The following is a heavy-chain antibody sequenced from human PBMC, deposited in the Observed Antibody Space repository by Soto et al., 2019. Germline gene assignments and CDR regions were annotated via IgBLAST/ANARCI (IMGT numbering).Heavy chain of an antibody. Sequence: SETLSLTCTISGGSLRGYSWSWIRQSPGKGLEWIGYVYSGGGTNYNPSFMSRVTISVDTTDNQFSLKLNSVTAADTAVYYCTGAYNDDSGYSIDTWGQGTAVTVSS. D-gene: IGHD3-22*01. J-gene: IGHJ5*02. CDR3: TGAYNDDSGYSIDT. CDR2: VYSGGGT. CDR1: GGSLRGYS. V-gene: IGHV4-59*01.